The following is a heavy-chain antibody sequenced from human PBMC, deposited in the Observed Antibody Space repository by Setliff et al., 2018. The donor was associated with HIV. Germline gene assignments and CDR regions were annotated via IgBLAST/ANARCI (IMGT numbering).Heavy chain of an antibody. D-gene: IGHD3-22*01. V-gene: IGHV1-69*13. CDR3: ARSRTITLIQCLDP. CDR2: IIPYFGTT. Sequence: VASVKVSCKASGYTFTGYYMHWVRQAPGQGLEWVGGIIPYFGTTEYEQKFQCRVTITADESKSTAYLELSSLRSDDTAVYYCARSRTITLIQCLDPWGQGTQVTVSS. CDR1: GYTFTGYY. J-gene: IGHJ5*02.